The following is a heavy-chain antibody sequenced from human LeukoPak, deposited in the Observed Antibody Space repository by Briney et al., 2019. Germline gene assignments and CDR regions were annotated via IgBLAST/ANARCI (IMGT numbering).Heavy chain of an antibody. CDR2: IYYSGST. CDR1: GGSISSGGYY. V-gene: IGHV4-31*03. Sequence: SETLSLTCTVSGGSISSGGYYWSWIRQHPGKGLEWIGYIYYSGSTYYNPSLKSRVTISVDTSKNQFSLKLGSVTAADTAIYYCARVYAQRNWFDPWGQGTLVTVSS. CDR3: ARVYAQRNWFDP. J-gene: IGHJ5*02. D-gene: IGHD2-8*01.